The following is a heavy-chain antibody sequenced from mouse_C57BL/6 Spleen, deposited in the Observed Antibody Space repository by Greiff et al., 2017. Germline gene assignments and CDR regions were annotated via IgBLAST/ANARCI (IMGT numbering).Heavy chain of an antibody. D-gene: IGHD4-1*01. CDR2: INPGSGGT. V-gene: IGHV1-54*01. CDR1: GYAFTNYL. Sequence: QVQLQQSGAELVRPGTSVKVSCKASGYAFTNYLIEWVKQRPGQGLEWIGVINPGSGGTNYNEKFKGKATLTADKSSSTAYMQLSSLTSEDSAVYFCARGELALCDYWGQGTTLTVSS. CDR3: ARGELALCDY. J-gene: IGHJ2*01.